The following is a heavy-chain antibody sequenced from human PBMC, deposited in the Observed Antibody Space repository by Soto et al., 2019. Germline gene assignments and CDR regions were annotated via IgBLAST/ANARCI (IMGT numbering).Heavy chain of an antibody. V-gene: IGHV3-33*01. CDR3: ARDRTYFGSGAVGMAV. D-gene: IGHD3-10*01. CDR1: GFTFSSYG. J-gene: IGHJ6*02. CDR2: IRYDGSKE. Sequence: QMQLAESGGGVVQPGRSLRLSCAASGFTFSSYGMYWVRQAPGKGLEWLANIRYDGSKEYYADFVKGRFTISRDNSKNTLYLQMNSLRAEDTAVYYCARDRTYFGSGAVGMAVWGQGTTVTVSS.